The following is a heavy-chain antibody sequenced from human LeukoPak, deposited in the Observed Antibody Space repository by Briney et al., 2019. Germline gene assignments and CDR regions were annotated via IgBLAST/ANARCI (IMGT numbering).Heavy chain of an antibody. V-gene: IGHV1-46*01. Sequence: ASVKVSCKASGYTFTSYYMHWVRQAPGQGLEWMGIINPSGGSTSYAQKFQGRVTMTRDMSTSTVYMELSSLRSEDTAVYYCANEMGYDSSGYYQYYFDYWGQGTLVTVSS. CDR2: INPSGGST. J-gene: IGHJ4*02. CDR3: ANEMGYDSSGYYQYYFDY. CDR1: GYTFTSYY. D-gene: IGHD3-22*01.